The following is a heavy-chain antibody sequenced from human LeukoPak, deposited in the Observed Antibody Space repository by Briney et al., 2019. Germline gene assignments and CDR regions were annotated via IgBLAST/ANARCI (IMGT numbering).Heavy chain of an antibody. Sequence: PSETLSLTCAVYGGSFSGYYWSWIRQPPGKGLEWIGYMYYSGSTNYNPSLKSRVTISVDTSKNQFSLKLSSVTAADTAVYYCARAHYYDSSGYYYTAFDIWGQGTMVTVSS. D-gene: IGHD3-22*01. CDR3: ARAHYYDSSGYYYTAFDI. J-gene: IGHJ3*02. CDR1: GGSFSGYY. CDR2: MYYSGST. V-gene: IGHV4-59*01.